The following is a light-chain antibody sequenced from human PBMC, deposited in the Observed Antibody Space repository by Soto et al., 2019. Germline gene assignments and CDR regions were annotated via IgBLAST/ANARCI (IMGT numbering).Light chain of an antibody. CDR3: TSYSTSNAYV. CDR2: EVS. Sequence: QSALTQPASVSGSPGQSITIFCTGSSSDVGGYNFVSWYQQHPGKAPKLMIYEVSKRPSGVSHRFSGSKSGNTASLTISGLQDEDEADYYCTSYSTSNAYVFGAGTKLTVL. V-gene: IGLV2-14*01. J-gene: IGLJ1*01. CDR1: SSDVGGYNF.